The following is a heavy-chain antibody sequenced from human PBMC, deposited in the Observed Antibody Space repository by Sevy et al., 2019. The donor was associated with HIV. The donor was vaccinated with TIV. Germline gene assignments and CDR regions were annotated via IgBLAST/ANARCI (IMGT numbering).Heavy chain of an antibody. CDR1: GFTFGTYA. CDR3: AKHADGGRLSHADY. V-gene: IGHV3-23*01. Sequence: GESLKISCAASGFTFGTYAMNWVRQAPGKGLEWVSIVSGSGGSKYHADSVKGRFTISRDNSKNTQFLQMNSLRAEDTAVYYCAKHADGGRLSHADYWGQGTLVTVPS. D-gene: IGHD3-10*01. CDR2: VSGSGGSK. J-gene: IGHJ4*02.